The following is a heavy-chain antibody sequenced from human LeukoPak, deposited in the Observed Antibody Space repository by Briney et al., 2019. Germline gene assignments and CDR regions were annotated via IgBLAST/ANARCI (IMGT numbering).Heavy chain of an antibody. V-gene: IGHV4-59*02. CDR3: ARDLSSPHSGYDSGAFDI. J-gene: IGHJ3*02. CDR1: GDSVNSYY. CDR2: YHYSGST. D-gene: IGHD5-12*01. Sequence: SETLSLTCTVSGDSVNSYYWSWIRQPPGKGLEWIGHYHYSGSTNYNPSLKSRVTISVDTSKNQFSLKLSSVTAADTAVYYCARDLSSPHSGYDSGAFDIWGQGTMVTVSS.